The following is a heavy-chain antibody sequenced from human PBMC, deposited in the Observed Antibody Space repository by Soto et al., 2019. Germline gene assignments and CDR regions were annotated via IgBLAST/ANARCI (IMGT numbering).Heavy chain of an antibody. CDR1: GGSFSGYY. D-gene: IGHD2-8*01. V-gene: IGHV4-34*01. J-gene: IGHJ6*03. CDR2: INHSGST. Sequence: SETLSLTCAVYGGSFSGYYWSWIRQPPGKGLEWIGEINHSGSTNYNPSLKSRVTISVDTSKNQFSLKLSSVTAADTAVYYCARVRRGYCTNGVCYNISVLSYYYYMDVWGKGTTVTVSS. CDR3: ARVRRGYCTNGVCYNISVLSYYYYMDV.